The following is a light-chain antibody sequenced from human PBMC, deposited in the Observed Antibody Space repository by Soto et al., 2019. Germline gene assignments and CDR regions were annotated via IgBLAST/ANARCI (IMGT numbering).Light chain of an antibody. CDR1: NIGSKS. CDR3: QVIDV. V-gene: IGLV3-21*01. J-gene: IGLJ2*01. Sequence: SYELTQPPSVSVAPGKTARITCGGNNIGSKSVHWYQQKPGQAPVLVIYYDSDRPSGIPERFSGSNSGNTATLTISRVEAGDEADYYCQVIDVFGGGTQLTVL. CDR2: YDS.